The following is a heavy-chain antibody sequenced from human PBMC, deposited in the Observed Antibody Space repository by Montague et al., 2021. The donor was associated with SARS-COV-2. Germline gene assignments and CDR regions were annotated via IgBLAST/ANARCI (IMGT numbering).Heavy chain of an antibody. J-gene: IGHJ4*02. CDR1: GFTFSSCW. CDR2: INSDGSST. CDR3: AREGPVTIYYFDY. V-gene: IGHV3-74*01. Sequence: SLRLSCAASGFTFSSCWMHWVRQAPGKGLVWVSRINSDGSSTSYADSVKGRFTISRDNAKNTLYLQMNSLRAEDTAVYYCAREGPVTIYYFDYWGQGTLVTVSS. D-gene: IGHD5-18*01.